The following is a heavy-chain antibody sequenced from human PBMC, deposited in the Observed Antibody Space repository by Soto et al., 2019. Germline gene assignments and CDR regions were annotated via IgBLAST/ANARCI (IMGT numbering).Heavy chain of an antibody. CDR2: INSDGSST. CDR1: GFTFSSYW. V-gene: IGHV3-74*03. CDR3: ATSISVGGGG. D-gene: IGHD3-16*01. Sequence: EVQLVESGGGLVQPGGSRRLSCAASGFTFSSYWLHWVRQAPGEGLVWVSRINSDGSSTMYADSVKGRFTSSRDNAKNTLYLKLNNLRVEDTALYYCATSISVGGGGWGQGALGTVSS. J-gene: IGHJ4*02.